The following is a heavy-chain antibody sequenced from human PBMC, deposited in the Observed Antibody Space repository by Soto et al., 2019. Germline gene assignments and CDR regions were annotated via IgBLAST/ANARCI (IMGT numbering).Heavy chain of an antibody. D-gene: IGHD2-15*01. V-gene: IGHV3-30*18. CDR2: ISYDGSNK. Sequence: QVQLVESGGGVVQPGRSLRLSCAASGFTVSSYGMHWVRQAPGKGLEWVAVISYDGSNKYYADSVKGRFTISRDNSKNTLDLQMNSLRAEDTSVYYCAKDRGGTYGNFDYWGQGTLVTVSS. CDR1: GFTVSSYG. CDR3: AKDRGGTYGNFDY. J-gene: IGHJ4*02.